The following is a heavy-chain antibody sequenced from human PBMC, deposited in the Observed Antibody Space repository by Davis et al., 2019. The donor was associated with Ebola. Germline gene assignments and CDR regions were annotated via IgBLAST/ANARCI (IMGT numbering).Heavy chain of an antibody. Sequence: PGGSLRLSCAASGFTFSGSSVHWVRQASGKGLEWVGRIRDKANSYATAYAASVKDRVTISRDDSKNTAFLQMNSLKTDDTAVYYCTRCEDGFDVWGQGTMVTVSS. V-gene: IGHV3-73*01. CDR2: IRDKANSYAT. J-gene: IGHJ3*01. CDR1: GFTFSGSS. CDR3: TRCEDGFDV.